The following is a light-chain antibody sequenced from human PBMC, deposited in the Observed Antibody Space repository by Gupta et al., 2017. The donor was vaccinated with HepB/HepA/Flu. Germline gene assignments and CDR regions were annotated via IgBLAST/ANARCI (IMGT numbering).Light chain of an antibody. CDR1: SSDVGGYNY. CDR2: DVN. Sequence: HSALTQPHSVSGAPGQSVTISCTGTSSDVGGYNYVSWYQQHPGKVPKLMIYDVNKRPSGVPDRFSGSKSGNTASLTISGRQAEDEAEYYCCSYAGTYTVVFGGGTKLTVL. J-gene: IGLJ2*01. V-gene: IGLV2-11*01. CDR3: CSYAGTYTVV.